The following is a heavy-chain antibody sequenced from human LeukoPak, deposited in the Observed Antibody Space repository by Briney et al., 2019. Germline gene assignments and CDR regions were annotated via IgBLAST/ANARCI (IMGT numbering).Heavy chain of an antibody. V-gene: IGHV4-34*01. CDR2: INHSGST. D-gene: IGHD5-18*01. J-gene: IGHJ4*02. CDR1: GGSISTYY. CDR3: ARGPVDTAMVS. Sequence: PSETLSLTCFVSGGSISTYYWSWIRQPPGKGLEWIGEINHSGSTNYNPSLKSRVTISVDTSKNQFSLKLSSVTAADTAVYYCARGPVDTAMVSWGQGTLVTVSS.